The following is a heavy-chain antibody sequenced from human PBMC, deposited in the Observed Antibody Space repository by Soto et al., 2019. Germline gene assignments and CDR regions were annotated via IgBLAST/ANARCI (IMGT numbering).Heavy chain of an antibody. D-gene: IGHD1-1*01. CDR2: IIPIFGTA. Sequence: QVQLVQSGAEVKKPGSSVKVSCKASGGTFSSYAISWVRQAPGQGLEWMGGIIPIFGTANYAQKFQGRVTITADEFTSTAYMELSSLRSDDTSVYYCARDHHQRRHSPQADDYYGMDVCGKGTTVTVSS. CDR3: ARDHHQRRHSPQADDYYGMDV. CDR1: GGTFSSYA. V-gene: IGHV1-69*01. J-gene: IGHJ6*04.